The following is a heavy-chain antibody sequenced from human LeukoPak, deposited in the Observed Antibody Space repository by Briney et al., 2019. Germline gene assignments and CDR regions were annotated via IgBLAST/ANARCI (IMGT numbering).Heavy chain of an antibody. Sequence: GSLRLSCAASGFTFSSYAMHWVRQAPGKGLEWVAVISYDGSNKYYADSVKGRFTISRDNSKNTLYLQMNSLRAEDTAVYYCAKDDRAAGTGVNWFDPWGQGTLVTVSS. CDR1: GFTFSSYA. CDR2: ISYDGSNK. J-gene: IGHJ5*02. D-gene: IGHD6-13*01. CDR3: AKDDRAAGTGVNWFDP. V-gene: IGHV3-30-3*01.